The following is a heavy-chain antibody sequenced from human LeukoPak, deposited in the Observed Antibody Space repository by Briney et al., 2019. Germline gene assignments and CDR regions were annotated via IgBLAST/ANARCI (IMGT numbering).Heavy chain of an antibody. CDR3: ARGYQLLYNGMDV. Sequence: GGSLRLSCAASGFTFSDYYMSWIRQAPGKGLEWVSYIRSSGNTIYYADSVKGRFTISRDNDKNSLYLQMNSLRAEDTAVYYCARGYQLLYNGMDVWGQGTSVTVSS. CDR1: GFTFSDYY. D-gene: IGHD2-2*01. V-gene: IGHV3-11*01. J-gene: IGHJ6*02. CDR2: IRSSGNTI.